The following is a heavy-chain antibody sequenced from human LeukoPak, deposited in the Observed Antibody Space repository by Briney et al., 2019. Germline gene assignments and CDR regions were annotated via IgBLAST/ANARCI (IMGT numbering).Heavy chain of an antibody. Sequence: GESLKISCKGSAYSFTSYWIGWVRQMPGKGLEWMGIIYPGDSDTRYSPSFQGQVTISADKSISTAYLQWSSLKASDTTMFYCARRGSNWYFDYWGQGTLVTVSS. CDR1: AYSFTSYW. CDR2: IYPGDSDT. V-gene: IGHV5-51*01. J-gene: IGHJ4*02. D-gene: IGHD1-1*01. CDR3: ARRGSNWYFDY.